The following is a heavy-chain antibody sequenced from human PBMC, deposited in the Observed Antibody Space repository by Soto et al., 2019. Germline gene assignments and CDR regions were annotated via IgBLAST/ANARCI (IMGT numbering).Heavy chain of an antibody. Sequence: QVQLVQSGAEVKKPGSSVMVSCKASGGTFSSYTISWVRQAPGQGLEWMGRIIPILGIANYAQKFQGRVTSTADKSTSTAYMELRSLRSEDTAVYYCARAATVVTPFRYWGQGTLVTVSS. CDR3: ARAATVVTPFRY. CDR2: IIPILGIA. D-gene: IGHD4-17*01. CDR1: GGTFSSYT. J-gene: IGHJ4*02. V-gene: IGHV1-69*02.